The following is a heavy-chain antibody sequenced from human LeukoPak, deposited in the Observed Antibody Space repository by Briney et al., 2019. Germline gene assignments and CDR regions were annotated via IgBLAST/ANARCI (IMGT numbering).Heavy chain of an antibody. D-gene: IGHD1-14*01. V-gene: IGHV4-34*01. CDR1: DESLNGYY. Sequence: SETLSLTCAVYDESLNGYYWSWIRQPPGKGLEWIGEMNDSGRTTYNPSLESRATISAERSKNQFSLKLTSVTAANTAVYYCASGSWSRRFAPWGQGTLVTVSS. CDR3: ASGSWSRRFAP. CDR2: MNDSGRT. J-gene: IGHJ5*02.